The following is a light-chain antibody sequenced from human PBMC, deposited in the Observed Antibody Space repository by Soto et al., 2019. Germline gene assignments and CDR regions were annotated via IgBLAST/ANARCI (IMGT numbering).Light chain of an antibody. CDR2: GAY. Sequence: EIVLTQSPGTLSVSPGERATLSCRASQSVSSKLAWYQQKPGQAPRHLFYGAYTGATGIPARFSGSGSETEFTLSISSLQSEDFAVYYCQQYNNWPGTFGQGTKVEIK. J-gene: IGKJ1*01. CDR3: QQYNNWPGT. V-gene: IGKV3-15*01. CDR1: QSVSSK.